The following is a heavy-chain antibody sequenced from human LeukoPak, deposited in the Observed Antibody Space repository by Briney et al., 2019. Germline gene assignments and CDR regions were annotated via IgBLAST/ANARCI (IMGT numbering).Heavy chain of an antibody. CDR2: INPSGGST. J-gene: IGHJ4*02. CDR3: ARAVPTVVTPDKYYFDY. D-gene: IGHD4-23*01. CDR1: GYTFTSYY. Sequence: ASVKVSCKASGYTFTSYYMHWVRQAPGQGLEWMGIINPSGGSTSYAQKFQGRVTMTTDTSTSTAYMELRSLRSDDTAVYYCARAVPTVVTPDKYYFDYWGQGTLVTVSS. V-gene: IGHV1-46*01.